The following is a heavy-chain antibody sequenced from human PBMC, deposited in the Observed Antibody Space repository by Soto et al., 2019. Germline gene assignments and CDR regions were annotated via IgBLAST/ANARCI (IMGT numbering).Heavy chain of an antibody. CDR1: GGSISSGGYY. CDR3: ARETVSDYYDSSGPPDW. V-gene: IGHV4-31*03. CDR2: IYYSGST. D-gene: IGHD3-22*01. J-gene: IGHJ4*02. Sequence: TLSLTCTVSGGSISSGGYYWSWIRQHPGKGLEWIGYIYYSGSTYYNPSLKSRVTISVDTSKNQFSLKLSSVTAADTAVYYCARETVSDYYDSSGPPDWWGQGTLVTVSS.